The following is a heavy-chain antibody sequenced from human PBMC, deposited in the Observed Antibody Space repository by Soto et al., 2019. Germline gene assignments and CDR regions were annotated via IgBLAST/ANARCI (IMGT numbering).Heavy chain of an antibody. J-gene: IGHJ4*02. CDR1: GGTFSNYA. V-gene: IGHV1-69*06. CDR3: ARTPFQMASAGSYYFDH. D-gene: IGHD1-26*01. Sequence: QVQLVQSGAELRKPGSSVRVSCKASGGTFSNYAVSWVRQTPGHGLQWMGGIIPLFDSIKYAQNFQGRVTITSDKSTPTGYVELSNLRSEDTAVYYCARTPFQMASAGSYYFDHWGQGTLVTVST. CDR2: IIPLFDSI.